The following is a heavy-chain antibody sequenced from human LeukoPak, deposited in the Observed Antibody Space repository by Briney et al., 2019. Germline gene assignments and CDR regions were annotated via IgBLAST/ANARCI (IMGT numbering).Heavy chain of an antibody. CDR3: ARDPYRFAFDI. J-gene: IGHJ3*02. CDR1: GFTFGSYS. V-gene: IGHV3-7*03. D-gene: IGHD1-26*01. Sequence: PGGSLRLSCAASGFTFGSYSMNWVRQAPGQGLEWVANINVDGTAEYYVDSVKGRFTISRDNAKNSLYLQMNSLRAEDTAVYYCARDPYRFAFDIWGQGTVVLVSS. CDR2: INVDGTAE.